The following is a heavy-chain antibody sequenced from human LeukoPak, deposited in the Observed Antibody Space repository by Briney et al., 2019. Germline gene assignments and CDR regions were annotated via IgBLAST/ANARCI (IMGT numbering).Heavy chain of an antibody. V-gene: IGHV3-33*08. Sequence: QAGGSLRLSCAASGFTFSSYAMSWVRQAPGKGLEWVAVIWYDGSNKYCADSVKGRFTISRDNSKNTLYLEMSSLRAEDTAVYYCARVGSSSSLGFDYWGQGTLVTVSS. D-gene: IGHD6-6*01. CDR3: ARVGSSSSLGFDY. J-gene: IGHJ4*02. CDR1: GFTFSSYA. CDR2: IWYDGSNK.